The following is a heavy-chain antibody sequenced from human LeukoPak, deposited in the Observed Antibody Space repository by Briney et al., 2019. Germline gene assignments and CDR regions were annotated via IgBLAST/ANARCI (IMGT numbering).Heavy chain of an antibody. CDR1: GFTVSSNY. D-gene: IGHD5-24*01. V-gene: IGHV3-53*01. J-gene: IGHJ4*02. CDR2: IYSGGST. Sequence: GGSLRLSCAASGFTVSSNYMSWVRQAPGKGLEWVPVIYSGGSTYYADSVKGRFTISRDNSENTLYLQMNSLRAEDTAVYYCARERTATSYFDYWGQGTLVTVSS. CDR3: ARERTATSYFDY.